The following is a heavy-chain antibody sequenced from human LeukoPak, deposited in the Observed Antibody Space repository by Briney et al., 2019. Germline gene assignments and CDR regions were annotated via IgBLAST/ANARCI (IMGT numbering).Heavy chain of an antibody. V-gene: IGHV3-74*01. CDR1: GFTLSTYW. CDR3: AREQLQEGSGSAFDF. J-gene: IGHJ3*01. CDR2: INSDGSRT. Sequence: PGGSLRLSCAASGFTLSTYWMHWVRQGPGKGLVWVSCINSDGSRTTYADSVKGRFTISRDNAKNSLYLQMNSLRAEDTAVYYCAREQLQEGSGSAFDFWGQGTMVTVSS. D-gene: IGHD1-1*01.